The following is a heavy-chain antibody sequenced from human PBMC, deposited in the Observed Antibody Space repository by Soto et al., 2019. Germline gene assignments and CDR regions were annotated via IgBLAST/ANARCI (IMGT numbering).Heavy chain of an antibody. Sequence: GGSPRLSCAASGFTFSSYAMSWVRQAPGKGLEWVSAISGSGGSTYYADSVKGRFTISRDNSKNTLYLQMNSLRAEDTAVYYCAKDLGGVRGVISYYFDYWGQGTLVTVSS. CDR1: GFTFSSYA. CDR3: AKDLGGVRGVISYYFDY. CDR2: ISGSGGST. J-gene: IGHJ4*02. V-gene: IGHV3-23*01. D-gene: IGHD3-10*01.